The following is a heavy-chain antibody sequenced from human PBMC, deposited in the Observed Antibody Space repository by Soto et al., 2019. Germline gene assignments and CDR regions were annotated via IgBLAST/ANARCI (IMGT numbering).Heavy chain of an antibody. CDR1: GGSFSGYY. Sequence: LSLTCAVYGGSFSGYYWTWIRQPPGTGLEWIGYIYYSGSTNYNPSLKSRVTISVDTSKNQFSLKLSSVTAADTAVYYCARDRRRVYGSGSYFVPYYYYGMDVWGQGTKVTVSS. CDR2: IYYSGST. CDR3: ARDRRRVYGSGSYFVPYYYYGMDV. D-gene: IGHD3-10*01. J-gene: IGHJ6*02. V-gene: IGHV4-59*01.